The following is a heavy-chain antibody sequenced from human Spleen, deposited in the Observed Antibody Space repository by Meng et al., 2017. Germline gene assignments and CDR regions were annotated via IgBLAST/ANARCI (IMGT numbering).Heavy chain of an antibody. Sequence: GESLKISCAASGFTFSSYWMSWVRQAPGKGLECISYISRSASTIYYTDSVKGRFTISRDNAKKSLYLQMNSLRVEDTATYYCARGGYFVQRADAFDIWGQGTVVTVSS. CDR3: ARGGYFVQRADAFDI. V-gene: IGHV3-48*04. CDR2: ISRSASTI. CDR1: GFTFSSYW. D-gene: IGHD3-9*01. J-gene: IGHJ3*02.